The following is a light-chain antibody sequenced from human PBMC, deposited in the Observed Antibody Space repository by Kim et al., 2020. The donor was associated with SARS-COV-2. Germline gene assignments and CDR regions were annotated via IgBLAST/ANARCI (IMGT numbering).Light chain of an antibody. Sequence: GQSITISCTGTSSDVGSYNLVSWHQQHPGKAPKLMIYEVSKRPSGVSNRFSASKSGNTASLTISGLQAEDEADYYCCSYAGISTWVFGGGTQLTVL. CDR2: EVS. CDR1: SSDVGSYNL. CDR3: CSYAGISTWV. V-gene: IGLV2-23*02. J-gene: IGLJ3*02.